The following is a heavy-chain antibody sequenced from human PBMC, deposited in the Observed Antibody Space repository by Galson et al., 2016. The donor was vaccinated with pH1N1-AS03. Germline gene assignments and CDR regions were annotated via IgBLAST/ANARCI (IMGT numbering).Heavy chain of an antibody. CDR2: IFYSGST. D-gene: IGHD6-19*01. Sequence: LSLTCTVSGGSISSGNNHGGWLRQPPGKGLEWIGYIFYSGSTFYNASLKSRVTISVDTSKNQFSLKLRSVTAADTAVYYCARLDSSGWYSVDYWGQGNMVIVSS. V-gene: IGHV4-39*07. CDR1: GGSISSGNNH. J-gene: IGHJ4*02. CDR3: ARLDSSGWYSVDY.